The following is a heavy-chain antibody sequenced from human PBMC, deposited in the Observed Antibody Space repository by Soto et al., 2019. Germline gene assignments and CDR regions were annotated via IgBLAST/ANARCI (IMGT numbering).Heavy chain of an antibody. CDR3: AKGSSTPNFSYFDY. CDR2: ISWNGGNI. D-gene: IGHD2-2*01. CDR1: GFTFDDYA. V-gene: IGHV3-9*01. Sequence: EVQLVESGGGLVQPGRSLRLSCAASGFTFDDYAMHWVRQAPRKGLEWVSSISWNGGNIGYADSVKGRFTISRDNAKNSLYLQMNSLRAEDTALYYCAKGSSTPNFSYFDYCGQGTLVTVSS. J-gene: IGHJ4*02.